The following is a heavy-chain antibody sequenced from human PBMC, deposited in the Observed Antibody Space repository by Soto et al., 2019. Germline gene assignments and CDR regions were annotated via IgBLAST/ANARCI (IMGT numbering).Heavy chain of an antibody. CDR3: ARLPRIAVAAPLDY. CDR2: IYYSGST. D-gene: IGHD6-19*01. CDR1: GGSISSSSYY. J-gene: IGHJ4*01. V-gene: IGHV4-39*01. Sequence: SETLSLTCTVSGGSISSSSYYWGWIRQPPGKGLEWIGSIYYSGSTYYNPSLKSRVTISVDTSKNQFSLKLSSVTAADTAVYYCARLPRIAVAAPLDYWGQGTLVTVSS.